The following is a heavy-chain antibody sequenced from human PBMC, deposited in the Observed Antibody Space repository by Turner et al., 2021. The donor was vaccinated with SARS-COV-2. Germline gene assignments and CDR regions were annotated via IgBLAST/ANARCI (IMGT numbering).Heavy chain of an antibody. CDR2: IYYSWST. V-gene: IGHV4-39*01. D-gene: IGHD6-13*01. J-gene: IGHJ6*02. Sequence: QLQLQASGPGLVKPSETLSLTCTVSGGSISSSSYYWGWISQPPGKGLEWIGSIYYSWSTYYNPSLKSRVTISVDTSKNQFSLKLSSVTAADTAVYYCATSTVAGTELNYYGMDVWGQGTTVTVSS. CDR1: GGSISSSSYY. CDR3: ATSTVAGTELNYYGMDV.